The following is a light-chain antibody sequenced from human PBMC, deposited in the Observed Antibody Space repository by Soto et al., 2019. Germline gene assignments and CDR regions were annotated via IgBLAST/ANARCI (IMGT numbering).Light chain of an antibody. CDR3: QQTYSAPWT. V-gene: IGKV1-39*01. J-gene: IGKJ1*01. Sequence: DIPMTQSPSSLSASLGDRVTITCRPSQTISSYLNWYQQKPGKAPKLLIYGISSLQSGVPSRFSGGGSGTDFTLSISSLQPEDFATYCCQQTYSAPWTFGQGTKVEIK. CDR2: GIS. CDR1: QTISSY.